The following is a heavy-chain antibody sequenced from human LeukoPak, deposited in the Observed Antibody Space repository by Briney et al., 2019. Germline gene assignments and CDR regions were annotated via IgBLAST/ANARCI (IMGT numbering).Heavy chain of an antibody. CDR1: GFTFRSYS. J-gene: IGHJ4*02. Sequence: GGSLRLSCAVSGFTFRSYSMNWVRQAPGKGPEWVSYISSGGSTIYYADSVKGRFTISRDNADNSLYLQINSLRDEDTAVYYCARDESGSGSFFNFWGQGTLVTVSS. CDR2: ISSGGSTI. D-gene: IGHD3-10*01. V-gene: IGHV3-48*02. CDR3: ARDESGSGSFFNF.